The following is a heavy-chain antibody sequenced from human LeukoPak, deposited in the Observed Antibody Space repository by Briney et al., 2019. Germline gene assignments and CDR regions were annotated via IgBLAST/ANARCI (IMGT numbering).Heavy chain of an antibody. CDR3: GRGGGGSYLEYSFDY. J-gene: IGHJ4*02. Sequence: SETLSLTCTVSGASITRRYYSWSRQPPPKGLEWMGDSNDSGNTNYNPSFKRRVTISVDTSKNQFYLKLSSVTAADTAVYYCGRGGGGSYLEYSFDYWGQGTLVTVSS. CDR1: GASITRRY. CDR2: SNDSGNT. D-gene: IGHD3-10*01. V-gene: IGHV4-59*11.